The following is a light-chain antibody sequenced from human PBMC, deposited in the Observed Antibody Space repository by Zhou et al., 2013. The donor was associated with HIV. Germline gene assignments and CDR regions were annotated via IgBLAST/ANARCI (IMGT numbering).Light chain of an antibody. CDR1: QSVSNNF. Sequence: EIVLTQSPDTLSLSPGERATLSCRASQSVSNNFLAWYQQKPGQAPRLLISGASSRATGIPDRFNGSGSGTKFTLTISRLEPEDFAVYYCQQYGSSRTFGLGTKVE. CDR2: GAS. J-gene: IGKJ1*01. CDR3: QQYGSSRT. V-gene: IGKV3-20*01.